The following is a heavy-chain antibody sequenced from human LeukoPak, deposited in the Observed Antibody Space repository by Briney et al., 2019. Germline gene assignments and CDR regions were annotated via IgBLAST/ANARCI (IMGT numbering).Heavy chain of an antibody. D-gene: IGHD4-11*01. Sequence: GGSLRLSCAASGFTFSSYSMNWVRQAPGKGLEWVSSISSSSSYIYYADSVKGRFTISRDNAKNSLYLQMNSLRAEDTAVYYCARDRSAVTNREFDYWGQGTLVTVSS. CDR2: ISSSSSYI. CDR3: ARDRSAVTNREFDY. CDR1: GFTFSSYS. J-gene: IGHJ4*02. V-gene: IGHV3-21*01.